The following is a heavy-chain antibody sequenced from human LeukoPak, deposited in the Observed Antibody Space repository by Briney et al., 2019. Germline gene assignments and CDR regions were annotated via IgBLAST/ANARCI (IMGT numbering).Heavy chain of an antibody. CDR3: ARGMDTAMVTTYYYYYMDV. J-gene: IGHJ6*03. Sequence: ASVKVSCKASGYTFTSYDINWVRQATRQGLEWMGWMNPNSGNTGYAQKFQGRVTMTRNTSISTAYMELSSLRSEDTAVYYCARGMDTAMVTTYYYYYMDVWGKGTTVTVSS. V-gene: IGHV1-8*01. CDR1: GYTFTSYD. D-gene: IGHD5-18*01. CDR2: MNPNSGNT.